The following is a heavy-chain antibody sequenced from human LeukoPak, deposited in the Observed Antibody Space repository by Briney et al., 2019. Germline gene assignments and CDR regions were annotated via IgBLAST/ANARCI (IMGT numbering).Heavy chain of an antibody. Sequence: SETLSLTCTVSGGSITSGGHYWTWIRQHPGKGLEWIGYILYSGTTNYNPSLKSRVTISLDTSKNQFSLMVNSVTATDTAVYFCAGQQLERGEDHWGQGTLVIVSS. CDR1: GGSITSGGHY. D-gene: IGHD6-13*01. V-gene: IGHV4-31*03. CDR2: ILYSGTT. CDR3: AGQQLERGEDH. J-gene: IGHJ4*02.